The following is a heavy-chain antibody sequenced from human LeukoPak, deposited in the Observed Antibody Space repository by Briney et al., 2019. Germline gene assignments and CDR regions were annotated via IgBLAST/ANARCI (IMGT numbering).Heavy chain of an antibody. J-gene: IGHJ5*02. Sequence: SETLSLTCSVFGDSISTTGYFWDWIRQSPGRGLEWIGSIFKNGNTFYNMSLKSRVTISVDTSKNEFYLNLASVTAADTAVYFCAGTGIRNWFDPWGQGILVTVSS. D-gene: IGHD1-14*01. CDR3: AGTGIRNWFDP. V-gene: IGHV4-39*01. CDR1: GDSISTTGYF. CDR2: IFKNGNT.